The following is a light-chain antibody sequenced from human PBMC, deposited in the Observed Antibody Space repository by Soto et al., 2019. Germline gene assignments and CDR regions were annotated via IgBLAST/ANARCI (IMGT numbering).Light chain of an antibody. Sequence: QSVLTQSPSASGTPGQRVTISCSGSSSNIGINYVYWYQHLPGTAPKLLIYRNDQRPSGVPDRFSGSKVGTSASLAISGLRSEDEADYYCAAWDASLSGHNSVFATGPKVTVL. V-gene: IGLV1-47*01. CDR2: RND. CDR3: AAWDASLSGHNSV. J-gene: IGLJ1*01. CDR1: SSNIGINY.